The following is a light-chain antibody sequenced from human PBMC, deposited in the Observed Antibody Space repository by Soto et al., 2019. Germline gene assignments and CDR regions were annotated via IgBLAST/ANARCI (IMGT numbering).Light chain of an antibody. V-gene: IGLV2-14*01. Sequence: QSVLTQPASVSGSPGQSITISCTGTSSDVGGYNSVSWYQQHPGKAPKLMIYDVSNRPSGVSNRFSGSKSGNTASLTISGLQAEDEADYYCSSYTSSISVVFGGGTKLTVL. J-gene: IGLJ2*01. CDR3: SSYTSSISVV. CDR2: DVS. CDR1: SSDVGGYNS.